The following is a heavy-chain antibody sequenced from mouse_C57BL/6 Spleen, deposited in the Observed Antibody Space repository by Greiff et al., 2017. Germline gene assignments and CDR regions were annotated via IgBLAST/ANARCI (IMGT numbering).Heavy chain of an antibody. CDR3: ARSWDGLYAMDY. CDR1: GYAFSSYW. CDR2: IYPGDGDT. J-gene: IGHJ4*01. Sequence: QVQLKESGAELVKPGASVKISCKASGYAFSSYWMNWVKQRPGKGLEWIGQIYPGDGDTNYNGKFKGKATLTADKSSSTAYMQLSSLTSEDSAVYFCARSWDGLYAMDYWGQGTSVTVSS. V-gene: IGHV1-80*01. D-gene: IGHD4-1*01.